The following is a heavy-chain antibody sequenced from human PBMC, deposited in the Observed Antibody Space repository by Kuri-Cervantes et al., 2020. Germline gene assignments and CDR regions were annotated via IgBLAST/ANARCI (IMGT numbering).Heavy chain of an antibody. CDR2: ISAYNGST. Sequence: ASVKVSCKASGYTFTSYGISWVRQAPGQGLEWMGWISAYNGSTNYAQKLQGRVTMTTDTSTNTAYMDLRSLRSDDTAIYYCARLLDLYSAGPPDLRFDPWGQGTLVTVSS. J-gene: IGHJ5*02. CDR3: ARLLDLYSAGPPDLRFDP. CDR1: GYTFTSYG. V-gene: IGHV1-18*01. D-gene: IGHD2-15*01.